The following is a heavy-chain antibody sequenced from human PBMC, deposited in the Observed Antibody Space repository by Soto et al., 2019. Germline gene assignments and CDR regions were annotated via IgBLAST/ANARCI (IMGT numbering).Heavy chain of an antibody. CDR3: AREGYNFGPFDY. D-gene: IGHD5-18*01. CDR1: GGSISSYY. CDR2: IYDSGTT. Sequence: SETLSLTCTVSGGSISSYYWSWIRQPPGKGLEWIGYIYDSGTTNYNSSLKSRVTISIDTSKNQFSLKFNSVTAADTAVYYCAREGYNFGPFDYWGQGALVTVSS. J-gene: IGHJ4*02. V-gene: IGHV4-59*01.